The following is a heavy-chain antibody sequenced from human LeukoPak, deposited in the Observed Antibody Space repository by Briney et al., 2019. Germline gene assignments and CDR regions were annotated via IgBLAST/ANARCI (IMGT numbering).Heavy chain of an antibody. CDR2: ISSESAHI. V-gene: IGHV3-21*06. J-gene: IGHJ4*02. Sequence: GGSLRLSCAASGFVFSSYSMNWVRQAPGKGLEWVSSISSESAHILYAEPVKGRFTISRDNAKNSLYLQMNSLRAEDTGVYYCVRAPATNEWRCMDYWGQGTLVTVSS. CDR3: VRAPATNEWRCMDY. CDR1: GFVFSSYS. D-gene: IGHD2-8*02.